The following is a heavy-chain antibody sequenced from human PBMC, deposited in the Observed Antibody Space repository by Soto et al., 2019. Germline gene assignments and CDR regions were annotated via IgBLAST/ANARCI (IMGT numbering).Heavy chain of an antibody. V-gene: IGHV3-23*01. D-gene: IGHD1-26*01. CDR3: PKGHQWELLS. CDR2: IGRSGGST. CDR1: GFTLSSYA. J-gene: IGHJ4*02. Sequence: GGSLRLSFAASGFTLSSYAMSWVRQAPGKGLEWGSTIGRSGGSTYYADAVKGRLTISRDNSKNTLYLQINSLRAEDTALYYCPKGHQWELLSWGQGT.